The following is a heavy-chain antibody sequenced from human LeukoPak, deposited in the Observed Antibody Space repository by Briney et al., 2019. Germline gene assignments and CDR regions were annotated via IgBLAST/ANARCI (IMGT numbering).Heavy chain of an antibody. CDR2: IGNNGGGI. J-gene: IGHJ4*02. CDR3: AIDPNRGTHS. Sequence: GGSLRLSCAASGFTFSTYTMYWVRHPPGKRLEWVSIIGNNGGGIHYADSVKGRFTISRDNFKNALYLQMNSLRVEDTAVYYCAIDPNRGTHSWGQGVLVTVSS. V-gene: IGHV3-23*01. D-gene: IGHD7-27*01. CDR1: GFTFSTYT.